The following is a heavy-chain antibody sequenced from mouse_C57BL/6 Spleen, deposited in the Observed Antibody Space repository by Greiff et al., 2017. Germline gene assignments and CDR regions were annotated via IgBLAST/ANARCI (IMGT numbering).Heavy chain of an antibody. J-gene: IGHJ4*01. CDR2: ISGGGGNT. Sequence: EVQLVESGGGLVKPGGSLKLSCAASGFTFTSYTMSWVRQTPEKRLEWVATISGGGGNTYYPDSVKGRFTISRDTAKNTLYLQMSSRRSEDTALDYCARSTGAMDYWGQGTSVTVSS. CDR3: ARSTGAMDY. D-gene: IGHD1-1*01. CDR1: GFTFTSYT. V-gene: IGHV5-9*01.